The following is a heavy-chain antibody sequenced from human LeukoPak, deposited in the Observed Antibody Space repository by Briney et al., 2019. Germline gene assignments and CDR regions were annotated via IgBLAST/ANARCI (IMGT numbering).Heavy chain of an antibody. D-gene: IGHD3-10*01. J-gene: IGHJ4*02. Sequence: ASVKVSCKASGYTFTNYGINWVRQAPGQGLEWMGWISGYNGNTNYAQTFQGRVTMTTDTSTTTAYMELRSLRSDDTAVYYCAILAITMVRGALDYWGQGTLVTVSS. V-gene: IGHV1-18*01. CDR1: GYTFTNYG. CDR3: AILAITMVRGALDY. CDR2: ISGYNGNT.